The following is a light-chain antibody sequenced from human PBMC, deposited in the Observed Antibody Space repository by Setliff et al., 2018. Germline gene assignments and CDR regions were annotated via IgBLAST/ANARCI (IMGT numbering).Light chain of an antibody. Sequence: QSALTQPAAVSGSPGQSITISCTGTSSDVGGYHYVSWYQQHPGKAPKLMIYEVSKRPSGVSDRFSGSKSGNTASLTISGLQAEDEADYYCLSYTSKTTHALFGGGTKVTVL. CDR3: LSYTSKTTHAL. CDR2: EVS. V-gene: IGLV2-14*01. J-gene: IGLJ3*02. CDR1: SSDVGGYHY.